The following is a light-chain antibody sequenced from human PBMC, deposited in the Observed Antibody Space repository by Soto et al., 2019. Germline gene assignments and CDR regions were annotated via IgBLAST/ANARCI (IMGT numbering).Light chain of an antibody. CDR3: QQYNNWPPWT. CDR2: GAS. J-gene: IGKJ1*01. CDR1: QSVSSN. V-gene: IGKV3-15*01. Sequence: EIVMTQSPATLSVSPGERATLSGRASQSVSSNLAWYQQKPGQARRLLXYGASTRATGIPARFSGSGSGTELTLTISSLQSEDFAVYYCQQYNNWPPWTFGQGTKVDI.